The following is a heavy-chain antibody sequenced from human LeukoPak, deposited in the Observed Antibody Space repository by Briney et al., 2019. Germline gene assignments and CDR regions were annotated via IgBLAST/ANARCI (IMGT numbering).Heavy chain of an antibody. Sequence: SETLSLTCAVYGGSSSGYYWSWIRQPPGKGLEWIGEINHSGSTNYNPSLKSRVTISVDTSKNQFSVKLGSVTAADTAVFYCARGGGGSRFDYWGQGTLVTVSS. CDR3: ARGGGGSRFDY. J-gene: IGHJ4*02. CDR1: GGSSSGYY. V-gene: IGHV4-34*01. D-gene: IGHD2-15*01. CDR2: INHSGST.